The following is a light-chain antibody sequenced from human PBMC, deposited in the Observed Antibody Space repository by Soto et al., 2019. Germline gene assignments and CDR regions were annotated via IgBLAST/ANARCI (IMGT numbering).Light chain of an antibody. V-gene: IGKV1-39*01. J-gene: IGKJ3*01. Sequence: DIQMTQSPSSLSASVGDRVTITCRASQSISSYLNWYQQKPGKAPKLLIYAASSLQSGVPSRFSGSGSGTDFTLTISSLQPEDFATYYCQQANSFFRVTFGPGTKVDIK. CDR3: QQANSFFRVT. CDR2: AAS. CDR1: QSISSY.